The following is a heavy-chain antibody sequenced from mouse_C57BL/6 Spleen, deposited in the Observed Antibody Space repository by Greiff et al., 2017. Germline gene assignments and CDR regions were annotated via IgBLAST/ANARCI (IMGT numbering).Heavy chain of an antibody. Sequence: VQLQQPGAELVKPGASVKLSCKASGYTFTSYWMHWVKQRPGQGLEWIGMIHPNSGSTNYNEKFKSKATLTVDKSSSTAYMQLSSLTSEDAAVYYCARYDYYAMDYWGQGTSVTVSS. J-gene: IGHJ4*01. CDR3: ARYDYYAMDY. V-gene: IGHV1-64*01. CDR2: IHPNSGST. CDR1: GYTFTSYW.